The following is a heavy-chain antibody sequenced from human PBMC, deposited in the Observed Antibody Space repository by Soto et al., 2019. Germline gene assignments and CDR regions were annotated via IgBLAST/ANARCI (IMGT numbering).Heavy chain of an antibody. D-gene: IGHD2-15*01. CDR1: GYTFTSYA. CDR2: INAGNGNT. V-gene: IGHV1-3*01. J-gene: IGHJ5*02. Sequence: TSVKVSCKASGYTFTSYAMHWVRQAPGQRLEWMGWINAGNGNTKYSQKFQGRVTITRDTSASTAYMELSSLRSEDTAVYYCARGRVVPANNWFDPWGQGTLVTVSS. CDR3: ARGRVVPANNWFDP.